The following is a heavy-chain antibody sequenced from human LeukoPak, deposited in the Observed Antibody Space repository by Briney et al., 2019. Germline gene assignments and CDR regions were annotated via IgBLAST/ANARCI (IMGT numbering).Heavy chain of an antibody. CDR1: GFTFSSYA. V-gene: IGHV3-30*07. Sequence: PGGSLRLSCAASGFTFSSYAMHWVRQAPGKGLEWVAVISYDGSNKYYADSVKGRFTISRDNSKNTLYLQMNSLRAEDTAVYYCAKAVNYGSGSYFEYFDYWGQGTLVTVSS. J-gene: IGHJ4*02. CDR3: AKAVNYGSGSYFEYFDY. D-gene: IGHD3-10*01. CDR2: ISYDGSNK.